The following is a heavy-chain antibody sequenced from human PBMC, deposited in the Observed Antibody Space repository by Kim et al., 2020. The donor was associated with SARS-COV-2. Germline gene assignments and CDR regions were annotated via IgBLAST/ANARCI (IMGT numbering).Heavy chain of an antibody. Sequence: GGSLRLSCAASGFTFSSYEMNWVRQAPGKGLEWVSYISSSGSTIYYADSVKGRFTISRDNAKNSLYLQMNSLRAEDTAVYYCASVVVVAATRLTRSYWGQGTLVTVSS. D-gene: IGHD2-15*01. CDR1: GFTFSSYE. CDR3: ASVVVVAATRLTRSY. V-gene: IGHV3-48*03. J-gene: IGHJ4*02. CDR2: ISSSGSTI.